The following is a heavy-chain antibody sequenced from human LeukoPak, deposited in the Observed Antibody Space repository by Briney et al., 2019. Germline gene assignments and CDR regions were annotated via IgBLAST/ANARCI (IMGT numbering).Heavy chain of an antibody. CDR3: ARRFRTGGNLHHDAYDV. D-gene: IGHD1-14*01. Sequence: SETLSLTCTVSGASISDYYWGWIRQPPGKGLEWIGHIYSVGSPTCSPSLMSRVSISVDTSKNQFSLELSSVSAADTAVYYCARRFRTGGNLHHDAYDVWGQGTVVTVSS. CDR1: GASISDYY. J-gene: IGHJ3*01. V-gene: IGHV4-4*09. CDR2: IYSVGSP.